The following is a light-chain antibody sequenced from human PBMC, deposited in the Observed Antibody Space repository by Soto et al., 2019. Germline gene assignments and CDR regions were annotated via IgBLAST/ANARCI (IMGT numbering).Light chain of an antibody. Sequence: DIQMTLSPSSLSASVGDRVTITCRASQSISSWLAWYQQKPGKAPKLLIYDASSLESGVPSRFSGSGSGTEFTLTISSLQPEDFATYFCQHGYSTPLTFGGGSMVDVK. V-gene: IGKV1-5*01. J-gene: IGKJ4*01. CDR3: QHGYSTPLT. CDR1: QSISSW. CDR2: DAS.